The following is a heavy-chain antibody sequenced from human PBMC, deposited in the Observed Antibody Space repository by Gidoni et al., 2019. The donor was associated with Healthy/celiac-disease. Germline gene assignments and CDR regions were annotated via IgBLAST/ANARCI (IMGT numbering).Heavy chain of an antibody. CDR2: IYYSGST. CDR3: ARAQCSGGSCYFHYYYYMDV. J-gene: IGHJ6*03. V-gene: IGHV4-59*01. D-gene: IGHD2-15*01. CDR1: GGSISRYY. Sequence: QVQLQESGPGLVKPSETLSLTCTVSGGSISRYYWSWIRQPPGKGLEWIGYIYYSGSTKYNPSLKSRVTISVDTSKNQFSLKLSSVTAADTAVYYCARAQCSGGSCYFHYYYYMDVWGKGTTVTVSS.